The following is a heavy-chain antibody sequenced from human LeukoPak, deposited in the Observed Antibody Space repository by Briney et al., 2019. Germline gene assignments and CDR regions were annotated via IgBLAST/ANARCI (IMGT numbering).Heavy chain of an antibody. D-gene: IGHD6-13*01. CDR2: IKQDGSEK. CDR1: GVTFSSYW. CDR3: AREVAAAVHFDY. V-gene: IGHV3-7*01. J-gene: IGHJ4*02. Sequence: GGSLRLSCAASGVTFSSYWMSWVRQAPGKGLEWVANIKQDGSEKYYVDSVKGRSTISRDNAKNSLYLQMNSLRAEDTAVYYCAREVAAAVHFDYWGQGTLVTVSS.